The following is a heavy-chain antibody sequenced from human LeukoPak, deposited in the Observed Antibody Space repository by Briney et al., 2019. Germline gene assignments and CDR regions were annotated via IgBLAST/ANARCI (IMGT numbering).Heavy chain of an antibody. V-gene: IGHV1-18*01. J-gene: IGHJ4*02. CDR1: GYTFTSYH. CDR2: ISAYSGNT. D-gene: IGHD3-10*01. CDR3: ARGAMVRGVIIMDY. Sequence: ASVKVSCKASGYTFTSYHITWVRQAPGQGLEWMGWISAYSGNTNYAQKLQGRVTMTTDTSTSTAYMELSSLRSEDTAVYYCARGAMVRGVIIMDYWGQGTLVTVSS.